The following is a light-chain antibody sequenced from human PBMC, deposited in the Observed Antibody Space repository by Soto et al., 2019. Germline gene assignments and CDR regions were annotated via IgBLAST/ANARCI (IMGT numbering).Light chain of an antibody. CDR3: QQHTNWPPYT. Sequence: EIVMTQSPATLSVSPGERATLSCRASQSVSSDLAWYQQKPGQAPRLLIYGASIRATGIPARFSGSGSGTEFTLTISSLQSEDFAVYHRQQHTNWPPYTFGQGTKVDI. J-gene: IGKJ1*01. V-gene: IGKV3-15*01. CDR1: QSVSSD. CDR2: GAS.